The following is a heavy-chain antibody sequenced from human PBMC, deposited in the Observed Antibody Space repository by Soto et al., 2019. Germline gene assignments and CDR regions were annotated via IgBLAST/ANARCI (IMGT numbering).Heavy chain of an antibody. CDR1: GFTFSSYA. D-gene: IGHD2-8*01. CDR3: AKFYCTNGVCYTEYYFDY. V-gene: IGHV3-23*01. J-gene: IGHJ4*02. CDR2: ISGSGGST. Sequence: GSLRLSCAASGFTFSSYAMSWVRQAPGKGLEWVSAISGSGGSTYYADSVKGRFTISRDNSKNTLYLQMNSLRAEDTAVYYCAKFYCTNGVCYTEYYFDYWGQGTLVTVSS.